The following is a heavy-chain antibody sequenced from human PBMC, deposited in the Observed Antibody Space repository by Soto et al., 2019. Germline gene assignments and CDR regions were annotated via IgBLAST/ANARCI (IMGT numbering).Heavy chain of an antibody. CDR3: AKVGYYDFWSGYYTAY. Sequence: GGSLRLSCAASGFTFSSYAMSWVRQAPGKGLEWVSAISGSGGSTYYADSVKGRFTISRDNSKNTLYLQMNSLRAEDTAVYYCAKVGYYDFWSGYYTAYWGQGTLVTVSS. J-gene: IGHJ4*02. V-gene: IGHV3-23*01. CDR2: ISGSGGST. CDR1: GFTFSSYA. D-gene: IGHD3-3*01.